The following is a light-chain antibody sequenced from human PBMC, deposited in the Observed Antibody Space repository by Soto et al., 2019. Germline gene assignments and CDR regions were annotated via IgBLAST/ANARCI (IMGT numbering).Light chain of an antibody. Sequence: QLVLTQSPSASASLGASVKLTCTLSSGHSSYAIAWHQQQPEKGPRYLMRLNSDGSHDKGDGIPDRFSGSSSGAERYLTISSLHSEDEADYYCQTWVGGIGWVFGEGTKLTVL. CDR2: LNSDGSH. J-gene: IGLJ3*02. CDR3: QTWVGGIGWV. V-gene: IGLV4-69*01. CDR1: SGHSSYA.